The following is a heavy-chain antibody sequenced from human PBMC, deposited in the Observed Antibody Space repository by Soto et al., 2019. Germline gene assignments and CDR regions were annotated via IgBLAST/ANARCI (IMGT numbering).Heavy chain of an antibody. CDR1: GCTFSTYA. D-gene: IGHD7-27*01. Sequence: GGSLRLSCAASGCTFSTYAMSWVRQAPGKGLEWVSGISGSAGSTNYADSVKGRFTISRDNSKNTLYLQMNSLRAEDTAVYYCAKDLGSKVLGRFDPWGQGTLVTVSS. CDR2: ISGSAGST. J-gene: IGHJ5*02. CDR3: AKDLGSKVLGRFDP. V-gene: IGHV3-23*01.